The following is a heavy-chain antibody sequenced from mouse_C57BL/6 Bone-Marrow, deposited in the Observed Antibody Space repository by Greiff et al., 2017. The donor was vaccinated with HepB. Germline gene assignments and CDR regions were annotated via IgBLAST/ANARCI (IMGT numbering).Heavy chain of an antibody. Sequence: EVQLQQSGPELVKPGASVKISCKASGYSFTGYYMNWVKQSPEKSLEWIGEINPSTGGTTYNQKFKAKATLTVDKSSSTAYMQLKSLTSEDSAVYYCARDSSGPHYYAMDYWGQGTSVTVSS. J-gene: IGHJ4*01. CDR3: ARDSSGPHYYAMDY. D-gene: IGHD3-2*02. V-gene: IGHV1-42*01. CDR1: GYSFTGYY. CDR2: INPSTGGT.